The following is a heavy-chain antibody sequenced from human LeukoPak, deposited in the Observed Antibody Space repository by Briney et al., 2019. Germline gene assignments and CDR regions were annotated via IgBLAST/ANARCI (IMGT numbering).Heavy chain of an antibody. V-gene: IGHV3-48*03. D-gene: IGHD3-22*01. Sequence: GGSLGLSCAASGFTFSSYEMNWVRQAPGKGLEWVSYISSSGYTTYYGDSVKGRFTISRDNAKNSLYLQMNSLRAEDTAVYYCARDASSSGNYRDWYFDLWGRGTLVSVSS. CDR3: ARDASSSGNYRDWYFDL. J-gene: IGHJ2*01. CDR2: ISSSGYTT. CDR1: GFTFSSYE.